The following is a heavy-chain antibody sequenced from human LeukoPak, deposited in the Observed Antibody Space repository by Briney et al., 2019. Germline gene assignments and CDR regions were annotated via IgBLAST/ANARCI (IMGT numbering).Heavy chain of an antibody. V-gene: IGHV3-48*04. CDR2: ISSSSSTI. J-gene: IGHJ4*02. CDR1: GFTFSSYS. D-gene: IGHD1-26*01. Sequence: SGGSLRLSCAASGFTFSSYSMNWVRQAPGKGLKWVSYISSSSSTIYYADSVKGRFTISRDNAKNSLYLQMNSLRAEDTALYYCAKGVGRATRGALLDWGQGTLVTVSS. CDR3: AKGVGRATRGALLD.